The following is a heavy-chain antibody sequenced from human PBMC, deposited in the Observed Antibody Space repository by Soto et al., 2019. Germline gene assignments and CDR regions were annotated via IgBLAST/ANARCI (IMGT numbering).Heavy chain of an antibody. CDR2: IIAICGTA. V-gene: IGHV1-69*01. J-gene: IGHJ4*01. CDR1: GVTFSSYA. Sequence: QVQLVQSGAEVKKPGSSVKVSCTASGVTFSSYAISWVRQAPGQGLEWMGGIIAICGTANYAQKLQGRVTITADESTNTAYIELSSMRTEDKAVDYCGRGVYDSSGKDYWGQGTLVTVSS. CDR3: GRGVYDSSGKDY. D-gene: IGHD3-22*01.